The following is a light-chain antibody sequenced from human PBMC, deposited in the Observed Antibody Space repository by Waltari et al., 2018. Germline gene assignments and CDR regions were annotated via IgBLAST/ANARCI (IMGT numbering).Light chain of an antibody. V-gene: IGLV2-14*01. Sequence: QSALTQPASVSGSPGQSTTIPCTGTSGDVGCCNYFPWYQQHPGKAPKLMIYDVSERPSGVSNHFSGSKSGNTASLTISGLQAEDEADYYCSSYTSSNTWVFGGGTKLTVL. CDR3: SSYTSSNTWV. CDR1: SGDVGCCNY. CDR2: DVS. J-gene: IGLJ3*02.